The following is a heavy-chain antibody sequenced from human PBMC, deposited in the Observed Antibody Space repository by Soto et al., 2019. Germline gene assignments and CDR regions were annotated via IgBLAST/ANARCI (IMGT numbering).Heavy chain of an antibody. V-gene: IGHV4-59*01. CDR2: FYYSGST. CDR3: ARARGGYFDY. J-gene: IGHJ4*02. CDR1: GGSISSYY. Sequence: PSETLSLTCPVSGGSISSYYWSWIRQPPGKGLEWIGYFYYSGSTNYNPSLKSRVTISVDTSKNHFSLKLSSVTAADTAVYYCARARGGYFDYWGQGTLVTVSS.